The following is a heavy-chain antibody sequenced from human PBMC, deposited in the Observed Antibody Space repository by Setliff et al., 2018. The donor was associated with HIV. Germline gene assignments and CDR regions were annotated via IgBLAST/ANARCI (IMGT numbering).Heavy chain of an antibody. CDR3: SNGADVGGYSGYDFDY. V-gene: IGHV1-69-2*01. D-gene: IGHD5-12*01. Sequence: ASVKVSCKASGYTFSDYYIHWLRQAPRKGLEWMGRFDPEDGETIYAEKLQDRVTISVDRSRNTVYMELSSLRTEDTAVYFCSNGADVGGYSGYDFDYWGQGTLVTVSS. CDR2: FDPEDGET. CDR1: GYTFSDYY. J-gene: IGHJ4*02.